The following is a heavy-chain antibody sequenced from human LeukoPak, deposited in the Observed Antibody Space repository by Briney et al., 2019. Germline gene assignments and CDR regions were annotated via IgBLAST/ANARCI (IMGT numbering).Heavy chain of an antibody. V-gene: IGHV4-39*07. D-gene: IGHD2-2*01. CDR3: ARGWGYCSSTSCYEVYFQH. CDR2: IYYSGST. Sequence: SETLSLTCPVSGGSISSSSYYWGWIRQPPGKGLEWIGSIYYSGSTYYSPSLKSRVTISVDTSKNQFSLKLSSVTAADTAVYYCARGWGYCSSTSCYEVYFQHWGQGTLVTVSS. CDR1: GGSISSSSYY. J-gene: IGHJ1*01.